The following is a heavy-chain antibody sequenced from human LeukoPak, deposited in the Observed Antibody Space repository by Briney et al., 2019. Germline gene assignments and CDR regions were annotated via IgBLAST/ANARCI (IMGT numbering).Heavy chain of an antibody. CDR2: INSDGSDT. CDR3: ARARELATVGVDY. CDR1: GFTFRTYW. J-gene: IGHJ4*02. V-gene: IGHV3-74*01. Sequence: PGGSLRLSCAASGFTFRTYWMHWVRQAPGRGLVWVSRINSDGSDTNYADSVKGRFTISRDNAKNTLDLQMNSLRAEDTAVYYCARARELATVGVDYWGQGTLVTVSS. D-gene: IGHD5-24*01.